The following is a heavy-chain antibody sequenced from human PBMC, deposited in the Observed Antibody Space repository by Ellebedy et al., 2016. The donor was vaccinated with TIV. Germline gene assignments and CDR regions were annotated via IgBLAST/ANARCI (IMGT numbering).Heavy chain of an antibody. D-gene: IGHD4/OR15-4a*01. V-gene: IGHV3-53*01. CDR1: GFTVRHHY. CDR3: ARLSEKDV. CDR2: IYSGGSA. Sequence: PGGSLRLSCAASGFTVRHHYMSWVRQAPGKGLAWVSVIYSGGSAYYADSVKGRFTISRDNSKNTVYLQMTSLRVEDTAVYYCARLSEKDVWGQGTTVTVSS. J-gene: IGHJ6*02.